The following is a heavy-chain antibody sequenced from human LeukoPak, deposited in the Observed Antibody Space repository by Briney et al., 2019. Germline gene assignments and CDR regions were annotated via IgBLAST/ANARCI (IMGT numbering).Heavy chain of an antibody. Sequence: TSETLSLTCAVSSDFFTTSHWWSWVRQPPGKGLEWIGEISEGGMTNYNPSLQSRVTMSLDKSKRQFSLKLTSVTAADTATYFCARVIPHGWRQNDFWGQGTLVTVSS. CDR3: ARVIPHGWRQNDF. J-gene: IGHJ4*02. CDR2: ISEGGMT. V-gene: IGHV4-4*02. CDR1: SDFFTTSHW. D-gene: IGHD3-3*01.